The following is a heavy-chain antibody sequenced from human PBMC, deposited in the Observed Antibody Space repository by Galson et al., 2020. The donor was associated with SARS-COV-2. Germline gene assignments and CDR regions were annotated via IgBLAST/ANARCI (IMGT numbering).Heavy chain of an antibody. CDR1: GYTLTELS. J-gene: IGHJ4*02. D-gene: IGHD5-12*01. CDR3: ATADSYIGYFDY. CDR2: FDPEDGET. Sequence: ASVKVSCKVSGYTLTELSMHWVRQAPGKGLEWMGGFDPEDGETIYAQNFQGRVTMTEDTSTDTAYMELSILRSEDTAVYYCATADSYIGYFDYWGQGTLVTVAS. V-gene: IGHV1-24*01.